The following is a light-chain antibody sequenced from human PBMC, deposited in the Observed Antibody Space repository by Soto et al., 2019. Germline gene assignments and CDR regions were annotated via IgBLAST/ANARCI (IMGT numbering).Light chain of an antibody. CDR2: WAS. CDR3: QQYYNTPLT. V-gene: IGKV4-1*01. CDR1: QSVLYSSNNKNY. Sequence: DIVMTQSPDSLAVSLGERATINCKSSQSVLYSSNNKNYLGWYQQKPGRPPKLLIYWASTRESGVPDRFSGSGSGTDFTLTISSLQAEDVAVYYCQQYYNTPLTFGQGTKLEIK. J-gene: IGKJ2*01.